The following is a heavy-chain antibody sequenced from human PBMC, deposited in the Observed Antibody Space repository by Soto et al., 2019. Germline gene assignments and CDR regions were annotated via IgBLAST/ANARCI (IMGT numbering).Heavy chain of an antibody. D-gene: IGHD5-12*01. CDR1: GFTFSIYA. V-gene: IGHV3-64D*06. CDR2: VSTNGGTS. J-gene: IGHJ5*02. Sequence: GGSLRLSCSASGFTFSIYAMHWVRQAPGKGLEYVSAVSTNGGTSYYADSVKGRFTISRDNSRNTLYLQMNSLRPEDTAVYYCVKDRAPRDGYKTQPGSWGLATLVTVSS. CDR3: VKDRAPRDGYKTQPGS.